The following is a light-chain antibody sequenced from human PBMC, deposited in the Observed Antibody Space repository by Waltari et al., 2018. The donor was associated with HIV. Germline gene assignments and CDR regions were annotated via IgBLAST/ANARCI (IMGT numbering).Light chain of an antibody. Sequence: EIVLTQSPATLSLSPGERATLSCRASRSVSSYLAWYQQKPGQAPRLLIYAASKRATGIPARFSGSGSGTDFTLTISSLEPEDFAVYYCQQRTNWPPSITFGQGTRLEIK. CDR1: RSVSSY. J-gene: IGKJ5*01. V-gene: IGKV3-11*01. CDR2: AAS. CDR3: QQRTNWPPSIT.